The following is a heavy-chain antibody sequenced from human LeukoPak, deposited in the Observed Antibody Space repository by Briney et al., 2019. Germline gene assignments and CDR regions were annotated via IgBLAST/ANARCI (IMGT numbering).Heavy chain of an antibody. Sequence: SETLSLTCTVSGGSVSSGSYYWSWIRQPPGKGLEWIGYIYYSGSTNCNPSPKSRVTISVDTSKNQFSLKLSSVTAADTAVYYCARDQGGFWSGYYNWFDPWGQGTLVTVSS. CDR1: GGSVSSGSYY. V-gene: IGHV4-61*01. CDR2: IYYSGST. D-gene: IGHD3-3*01. CDR3: ARDQGGFWSGYYNWFDP. J-gene: IGHJ5*02.